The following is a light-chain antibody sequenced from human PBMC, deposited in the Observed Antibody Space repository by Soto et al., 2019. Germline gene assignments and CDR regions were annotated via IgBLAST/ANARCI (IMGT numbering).Light chain of an antibody. V-gene: IGKV1-27*01. CDR1: QGISSW. CDR3: QKYNSALLT. Sequence: EMQMIQSTYSLSASEGDRVTVTCRASQGISSWLAWYQQKPGKAPKLLIYAASTLQSGVPSRFSGSGSGTDFTLTISSLQPEDVATYYCQKYNSALLTFGGGANV. CDR2: AAS. J-gene: IGKJ4*01.